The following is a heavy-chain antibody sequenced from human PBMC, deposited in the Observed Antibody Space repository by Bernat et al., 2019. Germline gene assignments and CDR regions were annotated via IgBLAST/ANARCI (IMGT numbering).Heavy chain of an antibody. CDR3: ARGSHRPTWIQDYYYGMDV. V-gene: IGHV3-30-3*01. Sequence: QVQLVESGGGVVQPGRSLRLSCAASGFTFSSYAMHWVRQAPGKGLEWVAVISYDGSNKYYSDSVKGRFTISRDNAKNTLYLQMTSLRDEDTAVYYCARGSHRPTWIQDYYYGMDVWGQGTTVTVSS. CDR2: ISYDGSNK. J-gene: IGHJ6*02. CDR1: GFTFSSYA. D-gene: IGHD5-18*01.